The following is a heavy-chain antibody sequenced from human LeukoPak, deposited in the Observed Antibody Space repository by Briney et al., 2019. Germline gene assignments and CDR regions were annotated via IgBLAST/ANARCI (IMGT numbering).Heavy chain of an antibody. CDR2: INTDGSST. D-gene: IGHD1-26*01. CDR1: GFTFNNYW. J-gene: IGHJ4*02. V-gene: IGHV3-74*01. CDR3: ARDLYSGSYRGGDY. Sequence: GGSLRLSCAASGFTFNNYWMHWVRQAPEKGLVWVSRINTDGSSTSYADSVKGRFTISRDNAKNTLYLQMNSLRAEDTAVYYCARDLYSGSYRGGDYWGQGTLVNVSS.